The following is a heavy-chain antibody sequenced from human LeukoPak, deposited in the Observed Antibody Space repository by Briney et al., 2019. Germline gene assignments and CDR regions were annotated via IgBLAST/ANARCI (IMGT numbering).Heavy chain of an antibody. CDR2: IYDTGST. Sequence: PSETLSLTCTISDGSISSSYWSWIPQPPGKGLEWIGCIYDTGSTDYNPSLKSRLTISLDTSKNQFSLEVTSVTAADTALYYCARAASSSWCFDYWGQGTLVTVSS. V-gene: IGHV4-59*01. CDR1: DGSISSSY. D-gene: IGHD6-13*01. CDR3: ARAASSSWCFDY. J-gene: IGHJ4*02.